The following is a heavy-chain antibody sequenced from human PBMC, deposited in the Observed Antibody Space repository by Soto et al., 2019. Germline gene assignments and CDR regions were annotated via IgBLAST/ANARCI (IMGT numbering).Heavy chain of an antibody. Sequence: ASVKVSCKASGYTFTSYAMHWVRQATGQRLEWMGWINAGNGNTKYSQKFQGRVTITRDTSTSTAYMELRSLRSDDTAVYYCARGTDWFAPWGQGTLVTVSS. CDR1: GYTFTSYA. CDR2: INAGNGNT. D-gene: IGHD2-2*01. J-gene: IGHJ5*02. CDR3: ARGTDWFAP. V-gene: IGHV1-3*01.